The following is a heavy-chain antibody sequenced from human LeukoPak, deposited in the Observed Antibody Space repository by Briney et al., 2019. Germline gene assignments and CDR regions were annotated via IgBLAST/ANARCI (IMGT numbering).Heavy chain of an antibody. V-gene: IGHV3-11*01. Sequence: PGGSLRLSCAASGFTFSDYNMNWIRQAPGKGLEWISYVGSSGNSKYYADSLKGRFTISRDNAKNSLYLQMNSLSAEDTAVYYCARVAAGTVPPIDYWGQGTLVTVSS. J-gene: IGHJ4*02. CDR2: VGSSGNSK. CDR3: ARVAAGTVPPIDY. D-gene: IGHD6-13*01. CDR1: GFTFSDYN.